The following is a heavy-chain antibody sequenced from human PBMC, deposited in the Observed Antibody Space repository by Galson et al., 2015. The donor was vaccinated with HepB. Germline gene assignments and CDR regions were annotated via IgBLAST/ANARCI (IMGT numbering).Heavy chain of an antibody. V-gene: IGHV4-61*01. J-gene: IGHJ4*02. CDR3: ARGGSGRKDY. CDR2: IYYSGST. CDR1: GGSVSSGSYY. D-gene: IGHD1-26*01. Sequence: LSLTCTVSGGSVSSGSYYWSWIRQPPGKGLEWIGYIYYSGSTNYNPSLKSRVTISVDTSKNQFSLKLSSVTAADTAVYYCARGGSGRKDYWGQGTLVTVSS.